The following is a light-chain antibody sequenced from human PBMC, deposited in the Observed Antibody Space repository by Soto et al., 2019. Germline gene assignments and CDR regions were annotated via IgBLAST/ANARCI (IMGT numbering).Light chain of an antibody. CDR2: DAS. J-gene: IGKJ1*01. CDR1: QSISSW. V-gene: IGKV1-5*01. Sequence: SVGDRVTITCRASQSISSWLAWYQQKPGKAPKLLIYDASSLESGVPSRFSGSGSGTEFTLTISSLQPDDFATYYCQQYNSYWTFGQGTKV. CDR3: QQYNSYWT.